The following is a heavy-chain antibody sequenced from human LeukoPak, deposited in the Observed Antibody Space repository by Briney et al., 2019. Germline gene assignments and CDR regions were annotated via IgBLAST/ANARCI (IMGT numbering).Heavy chain of an antibody. V-gene: IGHV3-66*01. D-gene: IGHD6-19*01. Sequence: GGSLRLSCAASGFTVSSNYMSWVRQAPGKGLEWVSVIYSGGSTYYADSVKGRFTISRDNSKNTLYLQINSLRAEDTAVYYCAASQFIAMTGTGSRDAFDITGQGTMVTVSS. CDR3: AASQFIAMTGTGSRDAFDI. J-gene: IGHJ3*02. CDR2: IYSGGST. CDR1: GFTVSSNY.